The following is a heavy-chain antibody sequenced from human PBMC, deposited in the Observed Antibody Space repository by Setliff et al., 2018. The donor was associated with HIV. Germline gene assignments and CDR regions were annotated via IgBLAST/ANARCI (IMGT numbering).Heavy chain of an antibody. D-gene: IGHD4-17*01. Sequence: GASVKFSCKASGYTFTGYYIHWVRQAPGQGLEWMGRIYPSSGGTNFAQKFRGRVTMTRDTSISTAYMELSRLTSDDTAMYYCARGTTVVMGDDVDNYHCSYLDVWGKGTTVTVSS. CDR2: IYPSSGGT. CDR1: GYTFTGYY. CDR3: ARGTTVVMGDDVDNYHCSYLDV. V-gene: IGHV1-2*06. J-gene: IGHJ6*03.